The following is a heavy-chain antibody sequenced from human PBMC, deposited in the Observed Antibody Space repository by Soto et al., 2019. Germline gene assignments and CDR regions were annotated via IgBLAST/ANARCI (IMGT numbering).Heavy chain of an antibody. D-gene: IGHD1-20*01. CDR1: GFTLRNYA. CDR2: ISANDVGT. J-gene: IGHJ4*02. CDR3: AKAKNDYNWDNRPPFDY. Sequence: GSLRLSCEASGFTLRNYAMTWVRQAPGKGLEWVSLISANDVGTYYAESVKARFTIPTDQFRNTVYLQMDSLRADDTAIYYCAKAKNDYNWDNRPPFDYWGQGTLVTVSS. V-gene: IGHV3-23*01.